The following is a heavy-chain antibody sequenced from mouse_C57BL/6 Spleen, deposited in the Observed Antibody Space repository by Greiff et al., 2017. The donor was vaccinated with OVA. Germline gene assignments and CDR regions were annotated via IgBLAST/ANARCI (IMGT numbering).Heavy chain of an antibody. CDR3: ARPDGNYPWFAY. V-gene: IGHV5-17*01. J-gene: IGHJ3*01. D-gene: IGHD2-1*01. CDR2: ISSGSSTI. Sequence: EVKVVESGGGLVKPGGSLKLSCAASGFTFSDYGMHWVRQAPEKGLEWVAYISSGSSTISYADTVKGRFTISRDNAKNTLFLQMTMLRSEDTAMYYCARPDGNYPWFAYWGQGTLVTVSA. CDR1: GFTFSDYG.